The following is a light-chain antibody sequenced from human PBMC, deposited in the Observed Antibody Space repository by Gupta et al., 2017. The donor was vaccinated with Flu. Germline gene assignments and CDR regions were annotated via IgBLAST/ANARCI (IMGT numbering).Light chain of an antibody. V-gene: IGLV2-11*01. Sequence: QSAATHPRSVSGSPGQSVTISCTGSSNDVGGSNRVSWYQQRPGKAPKRILYDVTERPSGVPDRFSGSKSGNTASLTISGLQADDEADYYCSSHAGRVTWVFGTGTTVTVL. J-gene: IGLJ1*01. CDR3: SSHAGRVTWV. CDR2: DVT. CDR1: SNDVGGSNR.